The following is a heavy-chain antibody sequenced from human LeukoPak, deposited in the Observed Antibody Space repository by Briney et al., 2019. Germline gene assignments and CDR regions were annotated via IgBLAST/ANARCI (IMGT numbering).Heavy chain of an antibody. CDR3: ARGVPYDSWSGPHYSDY. V-gene: IGHV3-30*03. D-gene: IGHD3-3*01. CDR2: ISANGNIK. Sequence: PGRSLRLSCAASGFSFSTTDMHWVRQAPGKGLEWVAVISANGNIKHHADSVKGRFTIARDNSKNTLYLQMDSLRAEDTAVYYCARGVPYDSWSGPHYSDYWGQGTLVTVSS. CDR1: GFSFSTTD. J-gene: IGHJ4*02.